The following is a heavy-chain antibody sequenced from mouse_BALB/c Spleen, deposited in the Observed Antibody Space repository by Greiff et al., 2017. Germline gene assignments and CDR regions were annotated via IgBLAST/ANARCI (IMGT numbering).Heavy chain of an antibody. CDR2: ISYDGSN. CDR1: GYSITSGYY. J-gene: IGHJ2*01. Sequence: EVQVVESGPGLVKPSQSLSLTCSVTGYSITSGYYWNWIRQFPGNKLEWMGYISYDGSNNYNPSLKNRISITRDTSKNQFFLKLNSVTTEDTATYYCARVDGGYFDYWGQGTTLTVSS. CDR3: ARVDGGYFDY. V-gene: IGHV3-6*02.